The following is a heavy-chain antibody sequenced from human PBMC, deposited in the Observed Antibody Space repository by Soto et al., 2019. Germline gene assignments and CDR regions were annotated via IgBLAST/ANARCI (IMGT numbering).Heavy chain of an antibody. J-gene: IGHJ4*02. CDR2: IIPILGIA. D-gene: IGHD4-17*01. CDR3: ARDTAAIY. CDR1: GYTFASYA. Sequence: SVKVSCKASGYTFASYAMHWVRQAPGQRLEWMGRIIPILGIANYAQKFQGRVTITADKSTSTAYMELSSLRSEDTAVYYCARDTAAIYWGQGTLVTVSS. V-gene: IGHV1-69*04.